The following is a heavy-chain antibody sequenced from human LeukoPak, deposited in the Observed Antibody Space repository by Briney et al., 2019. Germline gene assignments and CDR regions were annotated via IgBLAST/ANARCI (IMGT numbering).Heavy chain of an antibody. J-gene: IGHJ4*02. CDR3: ARGYYDILTSFDY. D-gene: IGHD3-9*01. CDR2: ISSSSSYI. Sequence: GGSLRLSCAASGFTFSSYSMNWVRQAPGKGLEWGSSISSSSSYIYYADSVKGRFTISRDNAKNSLYLQMNSLRAEDTAVYYCARGYYDILTSFDYWGQGTLVTVSS. CDR1: GFTFSSYS. V-gene: IGHV3-21*01.